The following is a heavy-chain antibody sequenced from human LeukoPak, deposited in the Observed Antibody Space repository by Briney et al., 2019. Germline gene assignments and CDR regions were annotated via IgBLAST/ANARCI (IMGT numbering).Heavy chain of an antibody. CDR2: IYYSGST. CDR3: ARRGSNYYYYYGMDV. J-gene: IGHJ6*02. D-gene: IGHD4-23*01. CDR1: GGSISSYY. Sequence: ETLSLTCTVSGGSISSYYWSRIRQPPGKGLEWIGYIYYSGSTNYNPSLKSRVTISVDTSKNQFSLKLSSVTAADTAVYYCARRGSNYYYYYGMDVWGQGTTVTVSS. V-gene: IGHV4-59*08.